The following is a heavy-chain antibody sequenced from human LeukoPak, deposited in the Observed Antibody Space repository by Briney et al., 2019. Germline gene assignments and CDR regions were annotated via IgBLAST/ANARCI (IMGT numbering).Heavy chain of an antibody. CDR1: GFTFSSYW. D-gene: IGHD3-3*01. Sequence: GSLRLSCAAAGFTFSSYWMHWIRQPPGKWLEWIGSIYYSGSTYYNPSLKSRVTISVDTSKNQFSLKLSSVTAADTAVYYCARHVGMYYDFWSGYPDYWGQGTLVTVSS. J-gene: IGHJ4*02. CDR3: ARHVGMYYDFWSGYPDY. V-gene: IGHV4-39*01. CDR2: IYYSGST.